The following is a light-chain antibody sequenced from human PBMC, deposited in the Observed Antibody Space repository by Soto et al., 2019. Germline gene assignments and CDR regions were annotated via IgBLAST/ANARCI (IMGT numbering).Light chain of an antibody. CDR3: QQYQSLPIT. Sequence: DIQMTQSPSSLSASVGDRVTITCQASQDIKNYLNWYQQKPGKAPELLIYGTSNLATGVPSRFSGGGSGTDFTFVVSSLQPEDIATYYCQQYQSLPITFGQGTRPEIK. V-gene: IGKV1-33*01. CDR1: QDIKNY. J-gene: IGKJ5*01. CDR2: GTS.